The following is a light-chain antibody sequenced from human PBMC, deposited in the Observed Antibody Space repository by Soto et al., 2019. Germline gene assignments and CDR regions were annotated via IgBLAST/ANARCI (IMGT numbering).Light chain of an antibody. Sequence: AIRMTQSPSSLSASTGDRVTITCRASQGISSYLAWYQQKPGKAPKLLIYAASTLQSGVPSRFSGSGSGTDFTLTISCLQSEDFATYYCQQYYSYPYTFGQRTKVDIK. CDR2: AAS. CDR3: QQYYSYPYT. CDR1: QGISSY. V-gene: IGKV1-8*01. J-gene: IGKJ2*01.